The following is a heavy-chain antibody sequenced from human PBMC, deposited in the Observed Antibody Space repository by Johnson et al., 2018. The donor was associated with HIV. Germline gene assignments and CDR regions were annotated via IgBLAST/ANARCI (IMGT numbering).Heavy chain of an antibody. D-gene: IGHD6-19*01. CDR2: IYSGGST. J-gene: IGHJ3*02. CDR3: AKDIASGYTNGGTLDI. V-gene: IGHV3-66*02. Sequence: VQLVESGGGLVQPGGSLRLSCAASGFTVSSNYMSWVRQAPGKGLEWVSVIYSGGSTYYADSVKGRFTISRDNSKNSPYLQMNSLSPEDTGLYYCAKDIASGYTNGGTLDIWGQGTMVTVSS. CDR1: GFTVSSNY.